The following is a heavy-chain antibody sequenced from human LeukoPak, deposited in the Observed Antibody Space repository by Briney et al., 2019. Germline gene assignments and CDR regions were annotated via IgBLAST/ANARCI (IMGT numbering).Heavy chain of an antibody. CDR3: AGGAAAARPLIL. CDR2: IYYSGST. Sequence: PSETLSLTCTVSGGSISSGGYYWSWIRQHPGKGLEWIGYIYYSGSTYYNPSLKSRVTISVDTSKNQFSLKLSSVTAADTAVYYCAGGAAAARPLILWGQGTLVTVSS. V-gene: IGHV4-31*03. D-gene: IGHD6-6*01. CDR1: GGSISSGGYY. J-gene: IGHJ4*02.